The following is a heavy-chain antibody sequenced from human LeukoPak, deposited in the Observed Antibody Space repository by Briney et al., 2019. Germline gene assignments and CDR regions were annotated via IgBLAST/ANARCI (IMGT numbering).Heavy chain of an antibody. V-gene: IGHV3-11*01. Sequence: GGSLRLSCAASGFIFSDYYMSWIRQAPGKGLEWVSYITSSGSTFYYADSVKGRFTISRDNAKNSLYLQMNTLRAEDTAVYYCASRGTAAAGTIKHCGQGTLVTVSS. CDR3: ASRGTAAAGTIKH. CDR1: GFIFSDYY. D-gene: IGHD6-13*01. CDR2: ITSSGSTF. J-gene: IGHJ1*01.